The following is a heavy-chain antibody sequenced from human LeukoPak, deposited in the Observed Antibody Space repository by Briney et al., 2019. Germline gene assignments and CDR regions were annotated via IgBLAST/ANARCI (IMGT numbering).Heavy chain of an antibody. V-gene: IGHV3-15*01. CDR2: IKSKTSGGTT. Sequence: KPGGSLRLSCEASGFNFNGAWMSWARQPPGKGLEWVGRIKSKTSGGTTEYAAPVKGRFTISRDDSKNTLYLQMDSLQTEDTALYYCTWCRGGSCLWGQGTLVTVSA. J-gene: IGHJ4*02. CDR1: GFNFNGAW. D-gene: IGHD2-15*01. CDR3: TWCRGGSCL.